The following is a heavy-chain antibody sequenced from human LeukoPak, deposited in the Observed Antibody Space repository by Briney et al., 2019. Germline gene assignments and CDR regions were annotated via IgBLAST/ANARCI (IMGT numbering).Heavy chain of an antibody. Sequence: ASVKVSCKASGYTFTGYYMHWVRQAPGQGLEWMGWINPNSGGTNYAQKFQGRVTMTRDTSISTDYMELSRLRSDDTAVYYCARDLTAAAGYFDYWGQGTLVTVSS. CDR3: ARDLTAAAGYFDY. D-gene: IGHD6-13*01. CDR1: GYTFTGYY. V-gene: IGHV1-2*02. CDR2: INPNSGGT. J-gene: IGHJ4*02.